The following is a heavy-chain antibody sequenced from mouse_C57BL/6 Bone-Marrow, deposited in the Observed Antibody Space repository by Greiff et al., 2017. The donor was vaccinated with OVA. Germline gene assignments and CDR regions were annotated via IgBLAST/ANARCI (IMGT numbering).Heavy chain of an antibody. D-gene: IGHD4-1*01. J-gene: IGHJ2*01. CDR3: APNWDFDY. CDR2: IHPNSGST. Sequence: QVQLQQSGAELVKPGASVKLSCKASGYTFTSYWMHWVKQRPGQGLEWIGMIHPNSGSTNYNEKFKSKATLTVDKSSSTAYMQLSSLTAEDAAVYYCAPNWDFDYWGQGTTLTVSS. V-gene: IGHV1-64*01. CDR1: GYTFTSYW.